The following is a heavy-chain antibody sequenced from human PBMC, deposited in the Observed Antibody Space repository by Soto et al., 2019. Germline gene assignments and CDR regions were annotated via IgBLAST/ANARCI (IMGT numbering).Heavy chain of an antibody. D-gene: IGHD3-22*01. V-gene: IGHV3-30*18. CDR2: ISSDGNKK. J-gene: IGHJ4*02. CDR3: AKDWGVYDGSGDLSDYFDY. Sequence: VQLVQSGGGVVQPGRSLRLSCVASGFTFSADGMHWVRQAPGKGLEWVSAISSDGNKKDYGDSVKGRFTISRDNSKNTLYLQLKSLRAEDTAIYYCAKDWGVYDGSGDLSDYFDYWGQGSLVTVTS. CDR1: GFTFSADG.